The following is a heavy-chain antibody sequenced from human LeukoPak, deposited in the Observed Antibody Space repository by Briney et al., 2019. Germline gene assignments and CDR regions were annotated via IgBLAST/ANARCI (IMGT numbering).Heavy chain of an antibody. CDR3: ASRTTLDYYYGMDV. CDR1: GGSISSGGYY. V-gene: IGHV4-31*03. D-gene: IGHD1-7*01. J-gene: IGHJ6*02. CDR2: IYYSGST. Sequence: PSQTLSLTCTVSGGSISSGGYYWSWLRQHPGKGLEWIGYIYYSGSTYYNPSLKSRVTISVDTSKNQFSLKLSSVTAADTAVYYCASRTTLDYYYGMDVWGQGTTVTVSS.